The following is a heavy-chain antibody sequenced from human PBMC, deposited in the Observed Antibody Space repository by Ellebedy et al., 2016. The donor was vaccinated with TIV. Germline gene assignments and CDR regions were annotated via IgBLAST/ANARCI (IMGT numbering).Heavy chain of an antibody. CDR3: ARTVVAANNWFDP. D-gene: IGHD2-15*01. CDR2: IYTSGST. J-gene: IGHJ5*02. CDR1: GGSFSGYY. Sequence: MPSETLSLTCAVYGGSFSGYYWSWIRQPPGKGLEWIGRIYTSGSTNYNPSLKSRVTMSVDTSKNQFSLKLSSVTAADTAVYYCARTVVAANNWFDPWGQGTLVTVSS. V-gene: IGHV4-59*10.